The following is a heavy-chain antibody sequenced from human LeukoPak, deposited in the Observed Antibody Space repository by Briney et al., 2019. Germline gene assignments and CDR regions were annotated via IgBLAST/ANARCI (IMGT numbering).Heavy chain of an antibody. CDR3: AKDERNWNYNLASQTYD. CDR2: ISGSGVST. V-gene: IGHV3-23*01. Sequence: GGSLRLSCAASGFTFSDYYMSWIRQAPGKGLEWVSAISGSGVSTYYADSVKGRFTVSRDNSKNTLYLQMSSLRAEDTAVYYCAKDERNWNYNLASQTYDWGQGTLVTVSS. D-gene: IGHD1-7*01. J-gene: IGHJ4*02. CDR1: GFTFSDYY.